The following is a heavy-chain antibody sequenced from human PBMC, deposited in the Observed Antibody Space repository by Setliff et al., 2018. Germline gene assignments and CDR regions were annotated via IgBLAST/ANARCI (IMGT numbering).Heavy chain of an antibody. Sequence: SETLSLTCTVSGGSIRRDYWSWIRQPPGEQLQWIGYVYYDGSTNYNPPLRSRVTMSIDTSNNQFSLWLNSVTAADTAVYYCARYRRDGYNYCLDYWGQGMLVTVSS. J-gene: IGHJ4*01. CDR3: ARYRRDGYNYCLDY. CDR1: GGSIRRDY. D-gene: IGHD5-12*01. CDR2: VYYDGST. V-gene: IGHV4-59*01.